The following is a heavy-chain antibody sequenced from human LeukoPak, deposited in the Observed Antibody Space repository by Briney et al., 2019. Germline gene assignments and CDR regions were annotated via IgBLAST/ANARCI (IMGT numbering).Heavy chain of an antibody. V-gene: IGHV3-9*01. CDR3: AKDLLLGGATGVGAFDI. CDR1: GFTFDDYA. D-gene: IGHD1-26*01. CDR2: ISWNSGSI. J-gene: IGHJ3*02. Sequence: GGSLRLSCAASGFTFDDYAMHWVRQAPGKGLEWASGISWNSGSIGYADSVKGRFTISRDNAKNSLYLQMNSLRAEDTALYYCAKDLLLGGATGVGAFDIWGQGTMVTVSS.